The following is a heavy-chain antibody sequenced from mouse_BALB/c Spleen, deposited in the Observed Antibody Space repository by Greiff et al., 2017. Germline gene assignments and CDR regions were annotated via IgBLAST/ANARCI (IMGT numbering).Heavy chain of an antibody. V-gene: IGHV3-2*02. CDR3: ARRLFYAMDY. CDR2: ISYSGST. J-gene: IGHJ4*01. CDR1: GYSITSDYA. Sequence: EVHLVESGPGLVKPSQSLSLTCSVTGYSITSDYAWNWIRQFPGNKLEWMGYISYSGSTSYNPSLNSRISITRDTSKNQFFLQLNSVTTEDTATYYCARRLFYAMDYWGQGTSVTVSS.